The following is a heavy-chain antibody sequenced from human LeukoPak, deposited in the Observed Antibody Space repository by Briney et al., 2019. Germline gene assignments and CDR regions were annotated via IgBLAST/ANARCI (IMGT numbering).Heavy chain of an antibody. CDR3: VKSGGYGLIDY. V-gene: IGHV4-39*01. J-gene: IGHJ4*02. Sequence: SETLSLTCAVSGASISGSGYYLGWIRQPPGKGLEWIGNIYYTGSTYYNASLQSRVTISIDMSTNQFSLRLSSVTAADTAMYYCVKSGGYGLIDYWGQGTLVTVSS. CDR2: IYYTGST. CDR1: GASISGSGYY. D-gene: IGHD6-19*01.